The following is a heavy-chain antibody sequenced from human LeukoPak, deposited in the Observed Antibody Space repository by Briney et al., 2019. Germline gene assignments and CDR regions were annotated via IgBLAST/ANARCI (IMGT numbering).Heavy chain of an antibody. CDR2: INYRENT. D-gene: IGHD6-13*01. V-gene: IGHV4-38-2*02. Sequence: SETLSLTCTVSGYSISSGYYWGWIRQPPGKGLEWIGNINYRENTYYTSSLKSRITILVETSKNQFSLKLSSVTAADTAVYYCAREPKYSSSWYPWFDPWGQGTLVTVSS. CDR3: AREPKYSSSWYPWFDP. CDR1: GYSISSGYY. J-gene: IGHJ5*02.